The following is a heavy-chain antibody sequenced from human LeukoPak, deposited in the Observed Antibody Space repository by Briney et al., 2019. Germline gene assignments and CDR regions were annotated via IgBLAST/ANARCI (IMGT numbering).Heavy chain of an antibody. CDR2: ISSSSSYI. D-gene: IGHD3-9*01. CDR1: GFTFSSYS. Sequence: GGSLRLSCAASGFTFSSYSMNWVRQAPGKGLEWVSSISSSSSYIYYADSVKGRFTISRDNAKNSLYLQMNSLRAEDTAVYYCASALRYFDWLQNFDYWGQGTLVTVSS. J-gene: IGHJ4*02. CDR3: ASALRYFDWLQNFDY. V-gene: IGHV3-21*01.